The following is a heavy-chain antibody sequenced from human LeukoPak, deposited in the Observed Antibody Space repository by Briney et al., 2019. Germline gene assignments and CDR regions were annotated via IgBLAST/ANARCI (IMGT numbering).Heavy chain of an antibody. D-gene: IGHD2-2*02. V-gene: IGHV1-2*02. CDR2: INPNSGGT. Sequence: ASVKVSCKASGYTFTGYYVHWVRQAPGQGLEWMGWINPNSGGTNYAQKFQGRVTMTRDTSISTAYMELSRLRSDDTAVYYCARDRRYCSSTSCYNSYWFDPWGQGTLVTVSS. CDR3: ARDRRYCSSTSCYNSYWFDP. CDR1: GYTFTGYY. J-gene: IGHJ5*02.